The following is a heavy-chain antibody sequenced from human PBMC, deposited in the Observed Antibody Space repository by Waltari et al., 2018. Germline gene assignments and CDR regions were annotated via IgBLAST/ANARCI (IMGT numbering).Heavy chain of an antibody. CDR3: ARDSEPIVLMVYSPADY. CDR2: INPSGGST. V-gene: IGHV1-46*01. D-gene: IGHD2-8*01. Sequence: QVQLVQSGAEVKKPGASVKVSCKASGYTFTRYYMHWVRQAPGQGLEWMGIINPSGGSTSYAQKFQGRVTMTRDTSTSTVYMELSSLRSEDTAVYYCARDSEPIVLMVYSPADYWGQGTLVTVSS. J-gene: IGHJ4*02. CDR1: GYTFTRYY.